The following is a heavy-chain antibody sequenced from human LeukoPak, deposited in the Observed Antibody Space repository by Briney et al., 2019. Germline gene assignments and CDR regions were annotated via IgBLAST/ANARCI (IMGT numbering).Heavy chain of an antibody. V-gene: IGHV3-7*01. D-gene: IGHD3-22*01. CDR2: IKQDGSEK. Sequence: GGSLRLSCAASGFTFSSYWMSWVRQAPGKGLEWVANIKQDGSEKYYVDSVKGRFTISRDNAKNSLYLQMNSLRAEDTAVYYCARDTRYYYDSSGYGYWGQGTLVTVSS. CDR3: ARDTRYYYDSSGYGY. CDR1: GFTFSSYW. J-gene: IGHJ4*02.